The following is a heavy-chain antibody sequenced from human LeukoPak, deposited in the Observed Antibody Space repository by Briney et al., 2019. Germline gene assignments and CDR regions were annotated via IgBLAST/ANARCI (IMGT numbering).Heavy chain of an antibody. CDR2: ISSSSSYI. V-gene: IGHV3-21*01. D-gene: IGHD2-8*02. Sequence: GGSLRLSCAASGFTFSSYSINWVRQAPGKGLEWVSSISSSSSYIYYADSVKGRFTISRDNAKNSLYLQMNSLRAEDTAVYYCRPKDSTYAGGDWGQGTLVTVSS. J-gene: IGHJ4*02. CDR1: GFTFSSYS. CDR3: RPKDSTYAGGD.